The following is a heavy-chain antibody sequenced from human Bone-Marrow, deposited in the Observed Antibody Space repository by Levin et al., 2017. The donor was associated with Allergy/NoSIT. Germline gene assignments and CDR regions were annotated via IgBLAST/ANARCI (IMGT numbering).Heavy chain of an antibody. V-gene: IGHV3-23*01. CDR3: AKDQSQNYYFGMDV. Sequence: GGSLRLSCETSGFNFNNYVMNWVRQAPGKGLEWVSSISGNGGSTYYADSVRGRFTISRDNSKNTLYLQMNGLTADDSAVYHCAKDQSQNYYFGMDVWGQGTTVTVSS. CDR1: GFNFNNYV. J-gene: IGHJ6*02. CDR2: ISGNGGST.